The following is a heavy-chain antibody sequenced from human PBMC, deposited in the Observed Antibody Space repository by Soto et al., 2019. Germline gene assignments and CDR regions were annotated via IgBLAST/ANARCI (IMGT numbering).Heavy chain of an antibody. V-gene: IGHV5-51*01. CDR3: ARHRVAVAQIYYYYYGMDV. CDR2: IYPGDSDT. Sequence: GSLKISCKGSGYSFTSYWIGWVRQMPGKGLEWMGIIYPGDSDTRYSPSFQGQVTISADKSISTAYLQWSSLKASDTAMYYCARHRVAVAQIYYYYYGMDVWGQGT. CDR1: GYSFTSYW. J-gene: IGHJ6*02. D-gene: IGHD6-19*01.